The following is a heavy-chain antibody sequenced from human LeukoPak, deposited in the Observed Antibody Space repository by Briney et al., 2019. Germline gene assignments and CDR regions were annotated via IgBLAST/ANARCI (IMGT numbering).Heavy chain of an antibody. Sequence: SGGSLSLSCSAWVFTFSSYWMTWVRQAPGKGLEWVANIKQDGSDKYYVDSVKGQFTISRENARNSLYLQLNSLRAEDTAVYYCARGPPPGYYGSGSYPTFFDYWGQGTLVTVSS. CDR1: VFTFSSYW. V-gene: IGHV3-7*01. J-gene: IGHJ4*02. D-gene: IGHD3-10*01. CDR2: IKQDGSDK. CDR3: ARGPPPGYYGSGSYPTFFDY.